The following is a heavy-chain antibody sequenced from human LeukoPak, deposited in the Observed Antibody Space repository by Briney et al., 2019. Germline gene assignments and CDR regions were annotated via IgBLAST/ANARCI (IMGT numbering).Heavy chain of an antibody. CDR3: ARGAVYYDSDGYYSYYFDS. V-gene: IGHV4-59*01. D-gene: IGHD3-22*01. CDR1: GGSISSYY. CDR2: IYYSGST. J-gene: IGHJ4*02. Sequence: SETLSLTCTVSGGSISSYYWSWIRQPPGKGLEWIGYIYYSGSTNYNPSLKSRVTISVDTPKNQFSLNLSSVTAADTAMYYCARGAVYYDSDGYYSYYFDSWGQGTLVTVSS.